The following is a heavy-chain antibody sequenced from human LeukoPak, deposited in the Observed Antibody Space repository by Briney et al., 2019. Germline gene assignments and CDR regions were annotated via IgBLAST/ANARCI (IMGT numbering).Heavy chain of an antibody. V-gene: IGHV4-61*02. Sequence: PSETLSLTCTVSGGSISSGSYYWSWIRQPAGKTLEWIGRIYTSESTNYNPSLKSRVTISVDTSKNQFSLKLSSVTAADTAVYYCARGPGYCSSTSCYGLYMDVWGKGTTVTISS. CDR3: ARGPGYCSSTSCYGLYMDV. J-gene: IGHJ6*03. CDR1: GGSISSGSYY. D-gene: IGHD2-2*01. CDR2: IYTSEST.